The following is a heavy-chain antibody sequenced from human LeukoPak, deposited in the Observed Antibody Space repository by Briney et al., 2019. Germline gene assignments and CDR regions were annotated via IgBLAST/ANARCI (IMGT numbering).Heavy chain of an antibody. Sequence: GGSLRLSCAASGFTVSHNYMSWVRQAPGKGLEWVSVIYSGGSTYYADSVKGRFTISRDNFKNTLFLQMNSLRGEDTAVYYCAKLAISIFGVVEYYFDYWGQGTLVTVSS. CDR1: GFTVSHNY. D-gene: IGHD3-3*01. CDR2: IYSGGST. V-gene: IGHV3-53*01. J-gene: IGHJ4*02. CDR3: AKLAISIFGVVEYYFDY.